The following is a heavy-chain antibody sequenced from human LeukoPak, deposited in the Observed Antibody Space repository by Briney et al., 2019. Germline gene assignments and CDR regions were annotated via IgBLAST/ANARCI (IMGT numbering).Heavy chain of an antibody. J-gene: IGHJ4*02. Sequence: GRSLRLSCAASGFTFSSYAMHWVRQAPGKGQEYVSAVSSNGDNTYYANSVKGRFTISRDNSKNTLYLQMASLRGEDTAVYYCARAPREGFSGSYHDYWGQGTLVTVSS. CDR1: GFTFSSYA. CDR3: ARAPREGFSGSYHDY. D-gene: IGHD1-26*01. V-gene: IGHV3-64*01. CDR2: VSSNGDNT.